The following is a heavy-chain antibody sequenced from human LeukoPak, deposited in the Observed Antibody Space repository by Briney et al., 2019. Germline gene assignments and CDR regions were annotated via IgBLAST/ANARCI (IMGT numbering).Heavy chain of an antibody. CDR3: AKDFRPARAAMGLCDY. Sequence: GRSLRLSCAASGFTFSSYGMHWVRQAPGKGLEWVAVISYDGSNKYYADSVKGRFTISRDNSKNTLYLQMNSLRAEDTAVYYCAKDFRPARAAMGLCDYWGQGTLVTVSS. D-gene: IGHD2-2*01. CDR1: GFTFSSYG. CDR2: ISYDGSNK. V-gene: IGHV3-30*18. J-gene: IGHJ4*02.